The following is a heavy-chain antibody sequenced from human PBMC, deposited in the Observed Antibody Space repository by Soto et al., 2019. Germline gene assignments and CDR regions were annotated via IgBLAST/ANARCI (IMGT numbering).Heavy chain of an antibody. CDR1: GYPVTAYY. CDR3: ARGGGVGVAGSAAFDM. D-gene: IGHD3-3*01. V-gene: IGHV1-2*02. CDR2: INPATGAA. Sequence: QLHLVQSGAVVKKPGASVTVSCSASGYPVTAYYMHWVRQAPGRGLEWMGGINPATGAAKYTQTFGGGATMTRAPSTSKAFMELRGRTSEAPAAFYCARGGGVGVAGSAAFDMWGQGTLVTVSS. J-gene: IGHJ3*02.